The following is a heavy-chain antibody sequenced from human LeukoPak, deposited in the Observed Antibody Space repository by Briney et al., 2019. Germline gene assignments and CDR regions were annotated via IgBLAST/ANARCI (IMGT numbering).Heavy chain of an antibody. D-gene: IGHD2-15*01. Sequence: PSETLSLTCAVYGGSFSGYYWSWIRQPPGKGLEWIGEINHSGSTNYNPSLKSRVTISVDTSKNQFSLKLSSVTAADTAVYYCARDDYSNSWFDPWGQGTLVTVSS. V-gene: IGHV4-34*01. J-gene: IGHJ5*02. CDR1: GGSFSGYY. CDR3: ARDDYSNSWFDP. CDR2: INHSGST.